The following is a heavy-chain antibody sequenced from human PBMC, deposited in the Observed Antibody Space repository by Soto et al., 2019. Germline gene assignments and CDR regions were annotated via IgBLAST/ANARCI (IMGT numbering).Heavy chain of an antibody. Sequence: QLHLQESGSGLVRPSQTLSLTCVVSGGSISSGGYSWNWIRQPPGKGLEWIGYIYHSGGTLYNPSLKSRVTIPVDKSKNQFSLKLTYVTAADTAVYYCARDQLEGNWFDPWGQGTLVTVSS. CDR2: IYHSGGT. CDR3: ARDQLEGNWFDP. D-gene: IGHD1-1*01. V-gene: IGHV4-30-2*01. CDR1: GGSISSGGYS. J-gene: IGHJ5*02.